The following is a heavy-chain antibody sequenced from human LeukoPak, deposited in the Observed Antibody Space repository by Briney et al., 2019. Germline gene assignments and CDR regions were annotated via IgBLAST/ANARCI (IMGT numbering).Heavy chain of an antibody. Sequence: SETLSLTCTVSGGSISSSSYYWGWIRQPPGKGLEWIGSIYYSGSTYYNPSLKSRVTISVDTSKNQFSLKLSSVTAADTAVYYCASGSNHYYYYYMDVWGKGTTVTVSS. J-gene: IGHJ6*03. CDR2: IYYSGST. CDR3: ASGSNHYYYYYMDV. V-gene: IGHV4-39*07. D-gene: IGHD4-11*01. CDR1: GGSISSSSYY.